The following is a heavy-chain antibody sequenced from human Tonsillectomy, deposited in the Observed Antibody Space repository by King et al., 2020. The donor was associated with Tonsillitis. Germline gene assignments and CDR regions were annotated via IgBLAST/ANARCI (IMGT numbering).Heavy chain of an antibody. Sequence: TLKESGPTLVKPTQTLTLTCTFSGFSLSTRGVGVAWIRQPPGKALDWLGIIYFDYEKRYSPSLKNMLTITKDTSKNQVVLTMSNTDPVDTATYYCSHRGPKFCSGADCYGGAFDSWGQGTLVTVSS. J-gene: IGHJ4*02. CDR2: IYFDYEK. CDR3: SHRGPKFCSGADCYGGAFDS. D-gene: IGHD2-15*01. CDR1: GFSLSTRGVG. V-gene: IGHV2-5*02.